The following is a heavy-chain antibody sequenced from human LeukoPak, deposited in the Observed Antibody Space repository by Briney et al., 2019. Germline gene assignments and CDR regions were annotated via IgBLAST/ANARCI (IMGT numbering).Heavy chain of an antibody. V-gene: IGHV1-8*01. Sequence: GASVKVSCKASGYTFTSYDINWVRQATGQGLEWMGWMNPNSGSTGYAQKFQGRVTMTRNTSISTAYMELSSLRSEDTAVYYCATAGLAWFGENYFDYWGQGTLVTVSS. CDR1: GYTFTSYD. D-gene: IGHD3-10*01. CDR3: ATAGLAWFGENYFDY. CDR2: MNPNSGST. J-gene: IGHJ4*02.